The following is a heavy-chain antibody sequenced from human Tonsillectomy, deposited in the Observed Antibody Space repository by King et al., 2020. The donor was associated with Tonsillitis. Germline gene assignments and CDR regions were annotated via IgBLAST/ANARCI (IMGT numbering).Heavy chain of an antibody. CDR3: ARHVLGYEAFDI. Sequence: QLQESGPGLVKPSETLSLTCTVSGGSISSSSYYWGWIRQPPGKGLEWIGSIYYSGSTYYNPSLKSRVTISVDTSKNQFSLKLSSVTAADTAVYYCARHVLGYEAFDIWGQGTMVTVSS. J-gene: IGHJ3*02. V-gene: IGHV4-39*01. CDR2: IYYSGST. CDR1: GGSISSSSYY. D-gene: IGHD3-22*01.